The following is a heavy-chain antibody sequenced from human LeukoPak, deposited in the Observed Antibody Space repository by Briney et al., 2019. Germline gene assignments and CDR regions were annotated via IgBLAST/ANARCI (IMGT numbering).Heavy chain of an antibody. CDR1: GRSFSGYY. V-gene: IGHV4-34*01. Sequence: SETLSLTCAVYGRSFSGYYWSWIRQPPGKGLEWIGEINHSGSTNYNPSLKSRVTISVDTSKNQFSLKLSSVTAADTAVYYCARDLLGLWFGESWGQGTLVTVSS. D-gene: IGHD3-10*01. CDR2: INHSGST. CDR3: ARDLLGLWFGES. J-gene: IGHJ5*02.